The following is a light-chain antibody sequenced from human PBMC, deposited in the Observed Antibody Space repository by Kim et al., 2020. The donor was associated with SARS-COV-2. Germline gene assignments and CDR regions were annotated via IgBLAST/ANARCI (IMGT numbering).Light chain of an antibody. CDR2: GKT. CDR1: SLRRFY. Sequence: SSELTQDPAVSVALGQTVRITCQGDSLRRFYASWYQQKPGQAPVLVIYGKTNRPSGIPDRFSGSRSGNTASLTITGAQAEDEADYYCNSRDSTDNHWVFGGGTKLTVL. V-gene: IGLV3-19*01. J-gene: IGLJ3*02. CDR3: NSRDSTDNHWV.